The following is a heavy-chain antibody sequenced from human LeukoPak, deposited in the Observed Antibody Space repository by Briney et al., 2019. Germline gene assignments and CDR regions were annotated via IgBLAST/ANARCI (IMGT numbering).Heavy chain of an antibody. CDR1: GFTFSSYG. CDR2: IWYDGSNK. J-gene: IGHJ4*02. V-gene: IGHV3-30*02. CDR3: AKEIYYGSGSYPDY. D-gene: IGHD3-10*01. Sequence: PGGSLRLSCAASGFTFSSYGMHWVRQAPGKGLEWVAVIWYDGSNKYYADSVKGRFTISRDNSKNTLYLQMNSLRPEDTAVYYCAKEIYYGSGSYPDYWGQGTLVTVSS.